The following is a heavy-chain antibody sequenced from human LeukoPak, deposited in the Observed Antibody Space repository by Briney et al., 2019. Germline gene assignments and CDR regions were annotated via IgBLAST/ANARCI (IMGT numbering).Heavy chain of an antibody. CDR2: IYYSGST. D-gene: IGHD1-26*01. CDR3: ARGFSGSYRGYYFDY. J-gene: IGHJ4*02. Sequence: SETLSLTCTVSGGSISSSSYYWGWIRQPPGKGLEWIGSIYYSGSTYYNPSLKSRVTISVDKSKNQFSLKLSSVTAADTAVYYCARGFSGSYRGYYFDYWGQGTLVTVSS. V-gene: IGHV4-39*07. CDR1: GGSISSSSYY.